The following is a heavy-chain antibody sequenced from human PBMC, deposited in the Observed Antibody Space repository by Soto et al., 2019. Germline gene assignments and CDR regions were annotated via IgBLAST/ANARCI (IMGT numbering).Heavy chain of an antibody. Sequence: GESLKISCRTSGYRFTSYWIAWVRQMPGKGLEWMGIIFPSDSDTRYSPSFQGQVTISADRSTSTVFPQWASLKASDTAVYFCARKDKSGYFNWFDPWGQGTLVTVSS. J-gene: IGHJ5*02. CDR1: GYRFTSYW. CDR3: ARKDKSGYFNWFDP. V-gene: IGHV5-51*01. CDR2: IFPSDSDT. D-gene: IGHD3-22*01.